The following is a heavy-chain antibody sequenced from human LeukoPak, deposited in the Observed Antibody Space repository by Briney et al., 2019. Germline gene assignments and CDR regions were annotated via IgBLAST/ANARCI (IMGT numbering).Heavy chain of an antibody. J-gene: IGHJ4*02. CDR3: ASDSSGWYVGDY. CDR1: GGTFSSYA. D-gene: IGHD6-19*01. V-gene: IGHV1-69*01. Sequence: ASVKVSCKASGGTFSSYAISWVRQAPGQGLEWMGGIIPIFGTANYAQKFQGRVTITADESTSTAYMELSSLRSEDTAVYYCASDSSGWYVGDYWGQGTLVTVSS. CDR2: IIPIFGTA.